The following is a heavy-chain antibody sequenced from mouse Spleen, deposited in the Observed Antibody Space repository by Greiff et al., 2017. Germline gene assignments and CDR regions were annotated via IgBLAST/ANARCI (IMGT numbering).Heavy chain of an antibody. CDR2: IDPENGDT. CDR3: TQGGGNYYYFDY. CDR1: GFNIKDDY. V-gene: IGHV14-4*01. D-gene: IGHD2-1*01. J-gene: IGHJ2*01. Sequence: EVQLQQSGAELVRPGASVKLSCTASGFNIKDDYMHWVKQRPEQGLEWIGWIDPENGDTEYASKFQGKATITADTSSNTAYLQLSSLTSEDTAVYYCTQGGGNYYYFDYWGQGTTLTVSS.